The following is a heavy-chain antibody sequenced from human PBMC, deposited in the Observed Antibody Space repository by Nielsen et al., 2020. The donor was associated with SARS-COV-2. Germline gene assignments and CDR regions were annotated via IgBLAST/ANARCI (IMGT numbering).Heavy chain of an antibody. CDR2: INPNSGGT. J-gene: IGHJ3*02. CDR3: ARDQPLSIAAAGTSAFDI. Sequence: ASVKVSCKASGYTFTGYYMHWVRQAPGQGLEWMGRINPNSGGTNYAQKIQGRVTMTRDTSISTAYMELSRLRSDDTAVYYCARDQPLSIAAAGTSAFDIWGQGTMVTVSS. V-gene: IGHV1-2*06. D-gene: IGHD6-13*01. CDR1: GYTFTGYY.